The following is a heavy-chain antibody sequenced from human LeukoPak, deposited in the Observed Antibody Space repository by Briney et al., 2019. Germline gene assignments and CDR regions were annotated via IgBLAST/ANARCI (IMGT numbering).Heavy chain of an antibody. CDR1: GFSFSNYG. J-gene: IGHJ3*02. CDR2: ISGSGGST. V-gene: IGHV3-23*01. Sequence: GGSLRLSCAASGFSFSNYGMHWVRQAPGKGLEWVSAISGSGGSTYYADSVKGRFTISRDNSKNTLYLQMNSLRAEDTAVYYCAKDRDSSGWYHDAFDIWGQGTMVTVSS. CDR3: AKDRDSSGWYHDAFDI. D-gene: IGHD6-19*01.